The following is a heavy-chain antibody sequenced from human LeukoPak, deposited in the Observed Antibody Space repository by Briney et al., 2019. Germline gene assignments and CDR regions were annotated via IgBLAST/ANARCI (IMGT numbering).Heavy chain of an antibody. J-gene: IGHJ4*02. V-gene: IGHV3-23*01. CDR2: SRPRGEGA. Sequence: GGSLRLSCAASGFGFSSYGMHWVRQAPGKGLECVSSSRPRGEGAYYAESVKGRFTISRDISQNTLLLHMNSLTAEDTALYFCARDWVDDDSGIVFWGRGTLVSVSS. CDR1: GFGFSSYG. D-gene: IGHD6-19*01. CDR3: ARDWVDDDSGIVF.